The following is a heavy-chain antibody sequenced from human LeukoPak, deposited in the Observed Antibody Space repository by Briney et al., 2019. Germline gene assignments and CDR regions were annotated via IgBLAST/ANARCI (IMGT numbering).Heavy chain of an antibody. CDR2: IRYDGSNK. V-gene: IGHV3-30*02. CDR3: AKDPEYSYQQWLVRYFDY. J-gene: IGHJ4*02. CDR1: GFTFSSYW. Sequence: PGGSLRLSCAASGFTFSSYWTSWVRQAPGKGLEWVAFIRYDGSNKYYADSVKGRFTISRDNSKNTLYLQMNSLRAEDTAVYYCAKDPEYSYQQWLVRYFDYWGQGTLVTVSS. D-gene: IGHD6-19*01.